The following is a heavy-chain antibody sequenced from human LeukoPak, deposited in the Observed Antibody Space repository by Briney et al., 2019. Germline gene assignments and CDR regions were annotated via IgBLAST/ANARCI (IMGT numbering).Heavy chain of an antibody. CDR3: ARVTQKLERIAVARTSEWRANWYFDL. Sequence: SETLSLTCTVSGGSISSYYWSWIRQTPGKGLEWLGRIYASGSTNYNPSLKRRVTMSVDTSQNQFFLKVNSVTAADTAVYYCARVTQKLERIAVARTSEWRANWYFDLWGRGTLVTVSS. J-gene: IGHJ2*01. D-gene: IGHD6-19*01. CDR1: GGSISSYY. V-gene: IGHV4-4*07. CDR2: IYASGST.